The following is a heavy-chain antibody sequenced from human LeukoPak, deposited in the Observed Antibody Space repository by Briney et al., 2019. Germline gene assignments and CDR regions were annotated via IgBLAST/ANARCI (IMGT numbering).Heavy chain of an antibody. D-gene: IGHD2-8*02. CDR2: IYTSGST. CDR1: GGSISSYY. Sequence: NPSETLSLTCTVSGGSISSYYWSWIRQPPGKGLEWIGYIYTSGSTNYNPSLKSRVTISVDTSKNQFSLKLSSVTAADTAVYYCARHVRVGDARWFDPWGQGTPVTVSS. J-gene: IGHJ5*02. V-gene: IGHV4-4*09. CDR3: ARHVRVGDARWFDP.